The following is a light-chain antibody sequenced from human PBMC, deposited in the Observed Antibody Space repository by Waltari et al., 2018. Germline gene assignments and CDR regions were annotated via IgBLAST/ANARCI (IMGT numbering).Light chain of an antibody. V-gene: IGKV3-11*01. CDR1: QSVATY. CDR3: QQRTDWLYT. J-gene: IGKJ2*01. CDR2: DGN. Sequence: EVVLTQSPGTLSLFPGERATLSCRASQSVATYLAWFQQRPGQAPRLLIYDGNKRATGIPARFSGSGDGTAFTLTISSLEPEDFAVYYCQQRTDWLYTFGQGTKLEIK.